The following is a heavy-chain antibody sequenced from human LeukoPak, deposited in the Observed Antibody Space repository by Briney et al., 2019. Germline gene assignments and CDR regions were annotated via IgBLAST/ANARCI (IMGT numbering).Heavy chain of an antibody. CDR1: GFTFSSYG. V-gene: IGHV3-33*01. Sequence: GGSLRLSCAASGFTFSSYGMHWVRQAPGKGLEWVAVIWYGGSDKFYADSVKGRFTISRDNSKNTLYLQMNSLRAEDTAVYYCARETTTLDYWGQGTLVTVSS. CDR2: IWYGGSDK. J-gene: IGHJ4*02. CDR3: ARETTTLDY. D-gene: IGHD1-26*01.